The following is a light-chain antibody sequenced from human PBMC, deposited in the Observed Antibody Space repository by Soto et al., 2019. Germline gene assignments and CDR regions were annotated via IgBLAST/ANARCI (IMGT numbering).Light chain of an antibody. J-gene: IGLJ1*01. CDR3: QSYDSSLSGSNV. CDR1: SSNIGAGFH. Sequence: QPVLTQPPSVSGAPGQRVTISCTGSSSNIGAGFHVHWYQQLPATAPKLLIYANNNRPSGVPDRFSGSKSGTSASLAITGLQAEDEADYYCQSYDSSLSGSNVFGTGTKLTVL. CDR2: ANN. V-gene: IGLV1-40*01.